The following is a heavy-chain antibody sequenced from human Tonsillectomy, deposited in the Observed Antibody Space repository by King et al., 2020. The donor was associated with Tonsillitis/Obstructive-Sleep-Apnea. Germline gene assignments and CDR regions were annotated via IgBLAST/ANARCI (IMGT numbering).Heavy chain of an antibody. Sequence: VQLVESGAEVKKPGASVKVSCTPSPANGHYVHWVRPAPGQGLEWMGWIDPNSAGTKYAKKFQDRVTMTRDTSINTAYMELSSLSSDDTAVYYCAQVRGGWGQGTLLTVSS. J-gene: IGHJ4*02. V-gene: IGHV1-2*02. CDR2: IDPNSAGT. D-gene: IGHD3-10*01. CDR3: AQVRGG. CDR1: PANGHY.